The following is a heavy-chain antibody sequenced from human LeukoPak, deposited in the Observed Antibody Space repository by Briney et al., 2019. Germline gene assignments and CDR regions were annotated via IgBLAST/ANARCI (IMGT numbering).Heavy chain of an antibody. CDR3: ATLSIMITFGGVSAWFDP. V-gene: IGHV4-30-2*01. Sequence: PSETLSLTCAVSGGSISSGGYSWSWIRQPPGKGLEWIGYIYHSGSTYYNPSLKSRVTISVDRSKNQFSLKLSSVTAADTAVYCCATLSIMITFGGVSAWFDPWGQGTLVTVSS. D-gene: IGHD3-16*01. CDR2: IYHSGST. CDR1: GGSISSGGYS. J-gene: IGHJ5*02.